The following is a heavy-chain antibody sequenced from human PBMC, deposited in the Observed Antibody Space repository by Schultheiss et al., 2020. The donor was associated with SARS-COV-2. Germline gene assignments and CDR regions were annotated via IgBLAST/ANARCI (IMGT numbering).Heavy chain of an antibody. CDR1: GFTFSSYA. CDR2: ISGSGGST. CDR3: TRAHLGQVGATSLHDAFDI. J-gene: IGHJ3*02. Sequence: GGSLRLSCAASGFTFSSYAMSWVRQAPGKGLEWVSAISGSGGSTYYADSVKGRFTISRDNSKNTLYLQMNSLRAEDTAVYYCTRAHLGQVGATSLHDAFDIWGQGTMVTVSS. D-gene: IGHD1-26*01. V-gene: IGHV3-23*01.